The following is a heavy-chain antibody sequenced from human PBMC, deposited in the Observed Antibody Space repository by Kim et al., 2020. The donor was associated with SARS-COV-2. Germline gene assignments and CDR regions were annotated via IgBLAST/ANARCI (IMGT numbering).Heavy chain of an antibody. D-gene: IGHD3-22*01. CDR3: ARAPYYDSSGPASGWFDP. CDR1: GGSFSGYY. CDR2: INHSGST. J-gene: IGHJ5*02. Sequence: SETLSLTCAVYGGSFSGYYWSWIRQPPGKGLEWIGEINHSGSTNYNPSLKSRVTISVDTSKNQFSLKLSSVTAADTAVYYCARAPYYDSSGPASGWFDPWGQGTLVTVSS. V-gene: IGHV4-34*01.